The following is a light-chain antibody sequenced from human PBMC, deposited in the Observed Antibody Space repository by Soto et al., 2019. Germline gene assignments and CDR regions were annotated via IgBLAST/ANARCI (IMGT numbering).Light chain of an antibody. V-gene: IGLV2-14*01. J-gene: IGLJ2*01. CDR1: SSDVGGYYY. CDR2: EVS. CDR3: SSYTSSSTLI. Sequence: QSALTQPASVSGSPGQSITISCSGTSSDVGGYYYVSWYQHHPGKAPKLMIFEVSNRPSGVSNRFSGSKSGNTASLTISGIQAEDEADYYCSSYTSSSTLIFGGGTKLTVL.